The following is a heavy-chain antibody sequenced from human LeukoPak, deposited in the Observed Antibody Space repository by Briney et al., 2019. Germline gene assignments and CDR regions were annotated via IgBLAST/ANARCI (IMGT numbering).Heavy chain of an antibody. D-gene: IGHD2-2*01. CDR1: GGSISSYY. Sequence: SETLSLTCTVSGGSISSYYWSWIRQPPGKGLEWIGYIYYSGSTNYNPSLKSRVTISVDTSKNQFSLKLSSVTAADTAVYYWGRSHGVVPAATRFDYYYYCIGLGGKGTTVTVSS. CDR2: IYYSGST. J-gene: IGHJ6*04. CDR3: GRSHGVVPAATRFDYYYYCIGL. V-gene: IGHV4-59*01.